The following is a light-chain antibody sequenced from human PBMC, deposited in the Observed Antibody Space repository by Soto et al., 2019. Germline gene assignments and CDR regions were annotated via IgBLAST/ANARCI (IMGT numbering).Light chain of an antibody. V-gene: IGKV3-11*01. CDR1: QSVSKC. Sequence: EIVLTQSPATLSLSPGERATLSCRASQSVSKCLAWYQQKPGQAPRLLIYDASARVTGIPARFSGSGSGTDFTLTISSLEPEDFAVYSCQQRSNWPPVTFGQGTRLEIK. CDR3: QQRSNWPPVT. J-gene: IGKJ5*01. CDR2: DAS.